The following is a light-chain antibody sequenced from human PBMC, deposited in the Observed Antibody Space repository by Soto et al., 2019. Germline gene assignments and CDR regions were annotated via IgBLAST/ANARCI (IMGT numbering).Light chain of an antibody. CDR1: KKISSSY. CDR2: GAS. J-gene: IGKJ5*01. V-gene: IGKV3-20*01. Sequence: EIVLTQSPGTLSLSPGEKATLSSRASKKISSSYLAWYQQKTSKTTRLLIYGASSRATDIQDRFSGSGSGTDFTLTISRLEPEDFAVYYCQQYGSSPSITFGQGTRLEIK. CDR3: QQYGSSPSIT.